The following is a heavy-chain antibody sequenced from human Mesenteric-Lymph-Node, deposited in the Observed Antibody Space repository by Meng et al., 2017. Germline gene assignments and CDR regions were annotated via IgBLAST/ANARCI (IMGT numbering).Heavy chain of an antibody. Sequence: SETLSLTCTVSGGSISSSSYYWGWIRQPPGKGLEWIGEINHSGSTNYNPSLKSRVTISVDTSKNQFSLKLSSVTAADTAVYYCARVLGDMASYDFWSGYYSAGWFDPWGQGTLVTVSS. V-gene: IGHV4-39*07. CDR2: INHSGST. CDR1: GGSISSSSYY. D-gene: IGHD3-3*01. CDR3: ARVLGDMASYDFWSGYYSAGWFDP. J-gene: IGHJ5*02.